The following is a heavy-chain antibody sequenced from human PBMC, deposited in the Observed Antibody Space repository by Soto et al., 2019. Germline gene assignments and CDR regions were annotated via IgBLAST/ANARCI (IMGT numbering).Heavy chain of an antibody. CDR2: INHSGST. J-gene: IGHJ5*02. Sequence: IRQPPGKGLEWIGEINHSGSTNYNPSLKSRVTISVDTSKNQFSLKLSSVTAADTAVYYCARGIPYYDFWSGSRNWFDPWGQGTLVTVSS. V-gene: IGHV4-34*01. D-gene: IGHD3-3*01. CDR3: ARGIPYYDFWSGSRNWFDP.